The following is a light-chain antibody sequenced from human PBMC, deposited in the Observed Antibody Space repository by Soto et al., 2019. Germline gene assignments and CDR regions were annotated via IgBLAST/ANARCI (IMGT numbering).Light chain of an antibody. Sequence: QSALTQPPSASGSPGQSVTISCTGTSSDMVSWYQHYPGKAPKVMIYEVNKRPSGVPDRFSGSRSGNTASLTVSGLQAEDEADYYCSSSGGGNIPGRVFGGGTRLTVL. CDR3: SSSGGGNIPGRV. CDR1: SSDM. J-gene: IGLJ2*01. CDR2: EVN. V-gene: IGLV2-8*01.